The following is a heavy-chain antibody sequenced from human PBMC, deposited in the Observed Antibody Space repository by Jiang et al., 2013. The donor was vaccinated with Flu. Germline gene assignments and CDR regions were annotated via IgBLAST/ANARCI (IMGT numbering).Heavy chain of an antibody. CDR1: GGSISSYY. V-gene: IGHV4-59*13. Sequence: LLKPSETLSLTCTVSGGSISSYYWSWIRQPPGKGLEWIGYIYYSGSTNYNPSLKSRVTISVDTSKNQFSLKLSSVTAADTAVYYCARDNYSSGWSPYYYYGMDVWGQGTTVTVSS. CDR2: IYYSGST. CDR3: ARDNYSSGWSPYYYYGMDV. D-gene: IGHD6-19*01. J-gene: IGHJ6*02.